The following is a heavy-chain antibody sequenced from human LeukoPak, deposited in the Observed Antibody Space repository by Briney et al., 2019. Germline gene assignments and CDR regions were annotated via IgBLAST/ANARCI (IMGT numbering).Heavy chain of an antibody. V-gene: IGHV1-58*02. CDR1: GFTFSTST. Sequence: GASVKVSCKTTGFTFSTSTIRWVRQARGQPLEWIGWVLDNENPRYTQKFQGRLTLTRDMSTSTAYMELSGLTSEDTAIYYCAAERYSDGCCWFDPWGQGTLVTVSS. D-gene: IGHD1-26*01. CDR3: AAERYSDGCCWFDP. J-gene: IGHJ5*02. CDR2: VLDNENP.